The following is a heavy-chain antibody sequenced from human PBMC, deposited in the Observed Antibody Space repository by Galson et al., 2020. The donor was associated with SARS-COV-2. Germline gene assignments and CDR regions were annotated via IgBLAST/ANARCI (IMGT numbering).Heavy chain of an antibody. Sequence: SETLSLTCAVSGDSISSGGYSWNWIRQPPGKGLEWIGYIYHSGGTYYSPSLKSRVTISVDRSKNQFSLKLSSVTAADTAVYYCARVNVVLGGGFDYWGQGTLVTVSS. CDR2: IYHSGGT. V-gene: IGHV4-30-2*01. J-gene: IGHJ4*02. D-gene: IGHD2-15*01. CDR1: GDSISSGGYS. CDR3: ARVNVVLGGGFDY.